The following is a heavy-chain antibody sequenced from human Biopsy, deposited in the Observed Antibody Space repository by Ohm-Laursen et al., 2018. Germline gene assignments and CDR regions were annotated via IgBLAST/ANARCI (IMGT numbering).Heavy chain of an antibody. CDR2: ISYNERT. CDR1: GASVKTSGDF. D-gene: IGHD3-9*01. J-gene: IGHJ2*01. Sequence: TLSLTCSVSGASVKTSGDFWAWIRQRPGKGLEWIGYISYNERTHYNPSLTSRLAISFDTSNNRISLQLRSVSVADMAVYYCVREPKTGTAEAWYFDLWGRGSPVTVPS. V-gene: IGHV4-31*03. CDR3: VREPKTGTAEAWYFDL.